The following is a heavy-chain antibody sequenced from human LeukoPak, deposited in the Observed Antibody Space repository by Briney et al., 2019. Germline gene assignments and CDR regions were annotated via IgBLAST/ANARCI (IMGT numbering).Heavy chain of an antibody. CDR1: GFTFSTFA. Sequence: GGSLKLSCAASGFTFSTFAMSWVRQAPGKGLEWVSAISGSGAGTDYADSVRGRFIISRDNSKNTMYLQMSSLRAEDTAIYYCARVRPQDGFDIWGQGTMVTVSS. CDR2: ISGSGAGT. J-gene: IGHJ3*02. CDR3: ARVRPQDGFDI. V-gene: IGHV3-23*01.